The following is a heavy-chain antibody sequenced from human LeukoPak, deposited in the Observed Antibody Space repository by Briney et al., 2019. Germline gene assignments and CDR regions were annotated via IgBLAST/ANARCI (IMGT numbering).Heavy chain of an antibody. J-gene: IGHJ4*02. Sequence: GGSLRLSCAASGFTFSSYAMHWVRQAPGKGLEWVAVISYDGSNKYYADSVKGRFTIPRDNSKNTLYLQMNSLRAEDTAVYYCARGGFGELSFRFDYWGQGTLVTVSS. CDR3: ARGGFGELSFRFDY. CDR2: ISYDGSNK. V-gene: IGHV3-30*01. D-gene: IGHD3-10*01. CDR1: GFTFSSYA.